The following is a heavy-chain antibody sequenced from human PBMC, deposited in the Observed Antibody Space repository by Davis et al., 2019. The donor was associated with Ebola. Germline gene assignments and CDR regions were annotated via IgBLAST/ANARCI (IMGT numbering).Heavy chain of an antibody. CDR1: GGSISSYY. CDR3: ARDLEGPYYDSSGGGVYYYYGMDV. Sequence: PSETLSLTCTVSGGSISSYYWSWIRQPAGKGLEWIGRIYTSGSTNYNPSLKSRVTMSVDTSKNQFSLKLSSVTAADTAVYYCARDLEGPYYDSSGGGVYYYYGMDVWGQGTTVTVSS. V-gene: IGHV4-4*07. D-gene: IGHD3-22*01. CDR2: IYTSGST. J-gene: IGHJ6*02.